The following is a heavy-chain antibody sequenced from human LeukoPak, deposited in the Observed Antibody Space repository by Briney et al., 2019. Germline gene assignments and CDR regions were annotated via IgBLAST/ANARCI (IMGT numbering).Heavy chain of an antibody. V-gene: IGHV1-2*02. Sequence: GASVKVSCKASGYTFTGYYMHWVRQAPGQGLEWMGWINPNSDDTKYARKFQGRVTMTRDTSINTAYMELTRLRSDDTAVYYCTRGPNYSASDWFDPWGQGTLVTVSS. D-gene: IGHD5-24*01. CDR3: TRGPNYSASDWFDP. J-gene: IGHJ5*02. CDR2: INPNSDDT. CDR1: GYTFTGYY.